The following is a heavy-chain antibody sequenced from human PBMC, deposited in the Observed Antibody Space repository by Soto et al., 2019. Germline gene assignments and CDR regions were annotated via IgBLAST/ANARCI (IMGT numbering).Heavy chain of an antibody. CDR3: ARGAFYYGSGSSNWFDP. D-gene: IGHD3-10*01. Sequence: QVQLQESGPGLVKPSQTLSLTCTVSGGSISSGGYYWSWIRQHPGKGLEWIGYIYYSGSTYYNPSLKSRVTISVDTSKNQFSLKLSSVTAADTAVYYCARGAFYYGSGSSNWFDPWGQGTLVTVSS. CDR1: GGSISSGGYY. J-gene: IGHJ5*02. V-gene: IGHV4-31*03. CDR2: IYYSGST.